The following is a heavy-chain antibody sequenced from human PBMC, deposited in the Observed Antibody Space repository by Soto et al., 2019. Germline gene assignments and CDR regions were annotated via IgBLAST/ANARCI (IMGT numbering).Heavy chain of an antibody. CDR1: GFSFRTYA. J-gene: IGHJ4*02. CDR2: VAYDGGTR. Sequence: QVQLVESGGGVVQPGRSLRLSCVASGFSFRTYAMQWVRQAPGKGLEWVAVVAYDGGTRFYADSVRGRFTISRDNSKSTLYLDIHSLTIEDTAVYYCAREAYKYDLGALDFWGRGALVAVSS. V-gene: IGHV3-30-3*01. CDR3: AREAYKYDLGALDF. D-gene: IGHD2-21*01.